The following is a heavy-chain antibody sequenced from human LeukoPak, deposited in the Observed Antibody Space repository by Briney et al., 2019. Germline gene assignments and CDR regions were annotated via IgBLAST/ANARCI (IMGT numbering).Heavy chain of an antibody. J-gene: IGHJ6*03. CDR3: AKDPPLGSPLNIAAAGYYMDV. V-gene: IGHV3-30*02. CDR2: IRHDGRNK. CDR1: GFTFSSYG. Sequence: PGGSLRLTCAASGFTFSSYGMHWVRQAPRKEREGVAFIRHDGRNKYYADSLKGRFTISRDNSKNSLYLQMNSLSAEDTAVYYCAKDPPLGSPLNIAAAGYYMDVWGKGTTVTISS. D-gene: IGHD6-13*01.